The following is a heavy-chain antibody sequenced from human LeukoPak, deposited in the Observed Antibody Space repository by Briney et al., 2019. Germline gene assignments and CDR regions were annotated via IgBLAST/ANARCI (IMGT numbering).Heavy chain of an antibody. V-gene: IGHV3-23*01. D-gene: IGHD3-16*02. Sequence: PGGSLRLSCAVSGFTFSSYAMSWVHQAPGKGVEWVSAISGSGGSTYYADSVKGRFTISRDNSKNTLYLQMNSLRAEDTAVYYCAKEDYDYVWGSYRHWGQGTLVTVSS. J-gene: IGHJ4*02. CDR2: ISGSGGST. CDR3: AKEDYDYVWGSYRH. CDR1: GFTFSSYA.